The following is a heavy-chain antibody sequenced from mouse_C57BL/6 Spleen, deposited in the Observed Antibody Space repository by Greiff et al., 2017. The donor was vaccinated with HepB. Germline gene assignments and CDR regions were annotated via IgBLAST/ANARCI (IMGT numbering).Heavy chain of an antibody. CDR1: GYTFTSYW. J-gene: IGHJ1*03. Sequence: QVQLQQPGAELVKPGASVKLSCKASGYTFTSYWMHWVKQRPGQGLEWIGMIHPNSGSTNYNEKFKSKATLTVDKSSSTAYMQLSSLTSEDSAVYYCARGVHYYGSSYWYFDVWGTGTTVTVSS. CDR3: ARGVHYYGSSYWYFDV. CDR2: IHPNSGST. V-gene: IGHV1-64*01. D-gene: IGHD1-1*01.